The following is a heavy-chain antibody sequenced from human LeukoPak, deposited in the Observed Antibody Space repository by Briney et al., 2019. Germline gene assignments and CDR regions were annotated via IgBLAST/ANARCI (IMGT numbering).Heavy chain of an antibody. J-gene: IGHJ4*02. CDR1: GFTFSSYW. CDR3: ATPKRFDY. CDR2: IKEDGSEK. D-gene: IGHD6-25*01. Sequence: PGGSLRLSCAASGFTFSSYWMSWVRQAPGKGLEWEASIKEDGSEKYYVDSVKGRFTVFRDNAKKSLYLQMNSLRDEDTAVYYCATPKRFDYWGQGTLVTVSS. V-gene: IGHV3-7*05.